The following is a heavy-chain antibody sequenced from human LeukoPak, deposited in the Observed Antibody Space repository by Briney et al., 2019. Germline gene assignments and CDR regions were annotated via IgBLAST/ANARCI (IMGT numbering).Heavy chain of an antibody. V-gene: IGHV3-11*01. CDR1: GFTFTDYA. Sequence: GGSLRLSCAASGFTFTDYAMNWVRQAPGKGLEWVSYISGSGTTIYYADSVKGRFTISRDSTKNSLNLQMNSLRAEDSAVYYCASRYCSGGSCYSDYWGQGTLVTVSS. J-gene: IGHJ4*02. CDR3: ASRYCSGGSCYSDY. D-gene: IGHD2-15*01. CDR2: ISGSGTTI.